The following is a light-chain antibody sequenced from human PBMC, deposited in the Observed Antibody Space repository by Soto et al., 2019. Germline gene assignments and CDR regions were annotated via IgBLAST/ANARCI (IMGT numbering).Light chain of an antibody. CDR1: QSVSSN. Sequence: EIVMTQSPATLSVSPGERATLSCRASQSVSSNLAWYQQKPGQAPRLLIYGASPRATGIPARFSGSGSGTEFTLTISSLQSEDFAVYYCQQYNNWPRTFGQWTKVEIK. CDR2: GAS. V-gene: IGKV3-15*01. CDR3: QQYNNWPRT. J-gene: IGKJ1*01.